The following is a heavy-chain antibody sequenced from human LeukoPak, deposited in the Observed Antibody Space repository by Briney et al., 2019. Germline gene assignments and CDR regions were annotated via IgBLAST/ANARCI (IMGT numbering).Heavy chain of an antibody. V-gene: IGHV3-21*01. CDR2: ISSSGYYI. CDR1: GFTFSTYT. CDR3: ARDIATAGHLAFDY. D-gene: IGHD6-13*01. Sequence: GGSLRLSSAASGFTFSTYTMNWVRQAPGKGLEWVSSISSSGYYIYYADSVKGRFTISRDNAKNSLYLQLHSLRAEDTAVYYCARDIATAGHLAFDYWGQGILVTVSS. J-gene: IGHJ4*02.